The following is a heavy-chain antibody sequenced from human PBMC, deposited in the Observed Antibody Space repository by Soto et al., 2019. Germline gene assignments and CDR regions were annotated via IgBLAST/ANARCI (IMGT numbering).Heavy chain of an antibody. CDR1: GFTFGDYA. CDR3: TRAMDMVRGVNAFDI. D-gene: IGHD3-10*01. CDR2: IRSKAYGGTT. J-gene: IGHJ3*02. Sequence: GGSLRLSCTASGFTFGDYAMSWFRQAPGKGLEWVGFIRSKAYGGTTEYAASVKGRFTISRDDSKSIAYLQMNSLKTEDTAVYYCTRAMDMVRGVNAFDIWGQGTMVTVSS. V-gene: IGHV3-49*03.